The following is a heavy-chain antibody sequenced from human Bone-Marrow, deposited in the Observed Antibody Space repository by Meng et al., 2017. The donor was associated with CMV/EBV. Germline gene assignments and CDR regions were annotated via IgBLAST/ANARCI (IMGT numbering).Heavy chain of an antibody. CDR1: GGTFSSYT. V-gene: IGHV1-18*01. Sequence: ASVKVSCKASGGTFSSYTISWVRQAPGQGLEWMGWISAYNGNTNYAQKLQGRVTMTTDTSTSTAYMELRSLRSDDTAVYYCASPFWSGYYYGMDVWGQGTTVTVSS. J-gene: IGHJ6*02. D-gene: IGHD3-3*01. CDR2: ISAYNGNT. CDR3: ASPFWSGYYYGMDV.